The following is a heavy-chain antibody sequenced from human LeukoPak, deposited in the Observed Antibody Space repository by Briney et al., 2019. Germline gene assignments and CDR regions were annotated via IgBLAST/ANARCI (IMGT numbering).Heavy chain of an antibody. D-gene: IGHD1-1*01. Sequence: PSETLSLTCAVFGDSITNSYWTWIRLPPGKGLEWIAYIYYTEYTNYNPSLKSRVSISVDTSKNQLSLRLISVTAADTAVYYCARAPIGSVDYWGPGAQVTVSS. CDR2: IYYTEYT. CDR1: GDSITNSY. V-gene: IGHV4-59*01. J-gene: IGHJ4*02. CDR3: ARAPIGSVDY.